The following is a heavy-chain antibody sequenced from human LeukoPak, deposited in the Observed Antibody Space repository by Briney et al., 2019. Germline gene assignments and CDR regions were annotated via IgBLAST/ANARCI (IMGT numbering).Heavy chain of an antibody. CDR1: GGSISSYY. CDR3: ARGYDSSGYLPLSY. CDR2: IYYSGST. D-gene: IGHD3-22*01. V-gene: IGHV4-59*01. Sequence: SETLSLTCTVSGGSISSYYWSWIRQPPGKGLEWIGYIYYSGSTNYNPSLKSRATISVDTSKNQFSLKLSSVTAADTAVYYCARGYDSSGYLPLSYWGQGTLVTVSS. J-gene: IGHJ4*02.